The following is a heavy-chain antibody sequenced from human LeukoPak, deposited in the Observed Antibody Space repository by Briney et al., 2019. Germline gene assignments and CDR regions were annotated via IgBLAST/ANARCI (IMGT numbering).Heavy chain of an antibody. Sequence: ASVKVSCKASGGTFSSYAISWVRQAPGQGLEWMGGIIPIFGTANYAQKFQGRVTITADESTSTAYMELSSLRSEDTAVYYCARGKIAAAVLNWFDPWGQGTLVTVSS. V-gene: IGHV1-69*01. CDR1: GGTFSSYA. J-gene: IGHJ5*02. CDR2: IIPIFGTA. CDR3: ARGKIAAAVLNWFDP. D-gene: IGHD6-13*01.